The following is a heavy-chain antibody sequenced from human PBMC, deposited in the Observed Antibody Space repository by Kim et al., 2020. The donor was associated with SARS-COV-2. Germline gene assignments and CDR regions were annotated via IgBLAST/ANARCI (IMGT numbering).Heavy chain of an antibody. CDR3: ARGVVKMTTVTYYFDY. J-gene: IGHJ4*02. D-gene: IGHD4-17*01. Sequence: SLKSRVTISVDTSKNQFSLKLSSVTAADTAVYYCARGVVKMTTVTYYFDYWGQGTLVTVSS. V-gene: IGHV4-34*01.